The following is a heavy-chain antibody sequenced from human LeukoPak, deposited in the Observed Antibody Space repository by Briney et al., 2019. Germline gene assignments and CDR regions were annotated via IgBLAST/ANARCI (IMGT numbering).Heavy chain of an antibody. D-gene: IGHD4-17*01. CDR3: ARSGRTVTSYYGMDV. CDR2: IKQDGSEK. J-gene: IGHJ6*02. Sequence: GGSLRLSCAASGFTFSSYWMSWVRQAPGKGLEWVSNIKQDGSEKYYVDSVKGRFTISRDNAKTSLYLQMNSLRAEDTAVYYCARSGRTVTSYYGMDVWGQGTTVTVSS. V-gene: IGHV3-7*01. CDR1: GFTFSSYW.